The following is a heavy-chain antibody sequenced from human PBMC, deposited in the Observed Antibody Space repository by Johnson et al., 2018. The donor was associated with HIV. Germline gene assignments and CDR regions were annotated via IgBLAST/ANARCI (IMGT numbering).Heavy chain of an antibody. CDR2: IGTAGDT. J-gene: IGHJ3*02. CDR1: GFTFSSYD. V-gene: IGHV3-13*01. D-gene: IGHD6-6*01. Sequence: VLLVESGGGLVQPGGSLRLSCAASGFTFSSYDMHWVRQATGKGLEWVSAIGTAGDTYYPGSVKGRFTISRENAKNSLYLQMNSLRAGDTAVYYCARPHVSSIAARRGVFDIWGQGTMVTVSS. CDR3: ARPHVSSIAARRGVFDI.